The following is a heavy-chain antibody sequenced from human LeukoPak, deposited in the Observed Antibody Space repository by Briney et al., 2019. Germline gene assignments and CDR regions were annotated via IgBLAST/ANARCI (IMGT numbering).Heavy chain of an antibody. V-gene: IGHV3-30*02. D-gene: IGHD3-3*01. Sequence: GGSLRLSCAASGFTFSSYGMHWVRQAPGKGLEWVAFIRYDGSNKYYADSVKGRFTISRDNSKNTLYLQMNSLRAEDTAVYYCAKGKAYDFSSGYSGALDYWGQGTLVTVSS. CDR1: GFTFSSYG. J-gene: IGHJ4*02. CDR2: IRYDGSNK. CDR3: AKGKAYDFSSGYSGALDY.